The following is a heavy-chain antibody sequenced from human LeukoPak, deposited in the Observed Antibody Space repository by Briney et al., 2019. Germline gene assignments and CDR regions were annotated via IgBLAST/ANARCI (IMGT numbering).Heavy chain of an antibody. J-gene: IGHJ6*03. Sequence: ASVKVSCKASGYTFTSYGISWVRQAPGQGLEWMGWISAYNGNTNYAQKLQGRVTMTTDTSTSTAYMELSSLRSEDTAVYYCARTLPGWLRSPPYYYYYMDVWGKGTTVTISS. CDR2: ISAYNGNT. CDR1: GYTFTSYG. V-gene: IGHV1-18*01. D-gene: IGHD5-12*01. CDR3: ARTLPGWLRSPPYYYYYMDV.